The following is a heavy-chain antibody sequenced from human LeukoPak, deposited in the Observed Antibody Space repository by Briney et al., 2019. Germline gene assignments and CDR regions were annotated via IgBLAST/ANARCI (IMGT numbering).Heavy chain of an antibody. CDR1: GYTFTNYG. CDR3: ARDLGSSSSPDYFDS. Sequence: ASVKVSCKASGYTFTNYGINWVRQAPGQGLEWMGWISTDSGNTDYAQTFQGRVAMTTDTSTNTVYMELKSLRSDDTAVYYCARDLGSSSSPDYFDSWGQGTLVPSPQ. D-gene: IGHD6-6*01. CDR2: ISTDSGNT. V-gene: IGHV1-18*01. J-gene: IGHJ4*02.